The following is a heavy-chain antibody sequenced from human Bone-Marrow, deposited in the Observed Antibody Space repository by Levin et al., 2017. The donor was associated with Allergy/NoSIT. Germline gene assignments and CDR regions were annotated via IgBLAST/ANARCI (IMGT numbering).Heavy chain of an antibody. Sequence: ASVKVSCKASGYTFTSYAINWVRQAPGQGLEWMGWINTKSGNPTYAQGLTGRFVFSLDTSLSTAYLEISSLKAADTAVYYCARDLLDVQGVSQGVYFWGQGTLVTVSS. J-gene: IGHJ4*02. CDR1: GYTFTSYA. D-gene: IGHD3-10*01. CDR2: INTKSGNP. V-gene: IGHV7-4-1*02. CDR3: ARDLLDVQGVSQGVYF.